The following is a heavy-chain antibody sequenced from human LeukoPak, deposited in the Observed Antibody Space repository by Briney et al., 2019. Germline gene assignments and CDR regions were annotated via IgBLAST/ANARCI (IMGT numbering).Heavy chain of an antibody. J-gene: IGHJ4*02. CDR1: GFTFSSYG. V-gene: IGHV3-30*18. D-gene: IGHD3-10*01. CDR2: ISYDGSNK. CDR3: AKARGFHYFDY. Sequence: GGSLRLSCAASGFTFSSYGMHWVRQAPGKGLEWVAVISYDGSNKYYADSAKGRFTISRDNSKNTLYLQMNSLRAEDTAVYYCAKARGFHYFDYWGQGTLVTVSS.